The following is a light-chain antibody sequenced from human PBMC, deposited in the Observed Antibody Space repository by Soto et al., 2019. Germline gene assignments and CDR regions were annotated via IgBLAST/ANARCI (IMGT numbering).Light chain of an antibody. V-gene: IGKV2D-29*02. CDR1: QILLHITGETF. Sequence: VVTSHPSPYLEDSRLEQPSIALKSRQILLHITGETFLFWYLQKPGQSPQLLIYEVSTRVSGVPDRFSGSGSGTDFTLEISRVETDDGGIYSCMQRTQLPHTFGQGTRLEIK. CDR3: MQRTQLPHT. J-gene: IGKJ5*01. CDR2: EVS.